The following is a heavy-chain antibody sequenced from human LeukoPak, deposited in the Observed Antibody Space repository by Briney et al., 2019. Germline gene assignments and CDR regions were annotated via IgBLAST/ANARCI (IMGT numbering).Heavy chain of an antibody. CDR3: AKGHQRTYYYDSSGYSSFDY. CDR2: IKQDGSEK. CDR1: GFTFSSYW. D-gene: IGHD3-22*01. V-gene: IGHV3-7*03. J-gene: IGHJ4*02. Sequence: PGGSLRLSCAASGFTFSSYWMSWVRQAPGKGLEWVANIKQDGSEKYYVDSVKGRFTISRDNAKNSLYLQMNSLRAEDTAVYYCAKGHQRTYYYDSSGYSSFDYWGQGTLVTVSS.